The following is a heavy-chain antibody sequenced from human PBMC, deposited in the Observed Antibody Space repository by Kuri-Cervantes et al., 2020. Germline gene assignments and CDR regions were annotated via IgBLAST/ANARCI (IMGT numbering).Heavy chain of an antibody. J-gene: IGHJ2*01. Sequence: SETLSLTCTVSGGSISSGDYYWSWIRQPPGKGLEWIGYIYYSGSTYYNPSLKSRVTISVDTSKNQFSLKLSSVTAADTAVYYCARGLEYYGSGSSYWYFDLWGRGTLVTVSS. V-gene: IGHV4-30-4*02. CDR2: IYYSGST. CDR3: ARGLEYYGSGSSYWYFDL. D-gene: IGHD3-10*01. CDR1: GGSISSGDYY.